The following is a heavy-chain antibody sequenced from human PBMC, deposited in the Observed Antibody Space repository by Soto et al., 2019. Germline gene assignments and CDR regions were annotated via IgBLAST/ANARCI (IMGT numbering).Heavy chain of an antibody. CDR3: ASLSSSWVYYYYYYGMDV. D-gene: IGHD6-13*01. J-gene: IGHJ6*02. CDR1: GGCISSYY. CDR2: IYYSGST. V-gene: IGHV4-59*08. Sequence: SETLSLTCTVSGGCISSYYWSWIRQPPGKGLEWIGYIYYSGSTNYNPSLKSRVTISVDTSKNQFSLKLSSVTAADTAVYYCASLSSSWVYYYYYYGMDVWGQGTTVTVSS.